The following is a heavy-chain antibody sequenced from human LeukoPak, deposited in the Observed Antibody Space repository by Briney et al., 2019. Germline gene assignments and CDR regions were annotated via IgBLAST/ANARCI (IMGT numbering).Heavy chain of an antibody. J-gene: IGHJ3*02. CDR3: ARTAARQDAFNI. CDR2: INPSGDST. V-gene: IGHV1-46*01. D-gene: IGHD6-25*01. Sequence: ASVEVSCKASGYTFTGYYMHWVRQPPGQGLAWMGMINPSGDSTTYAQKFQDRVTMTRDTSTSTVYMELSSLISEDTAVYYCARTAARQDAFNIWGQGTMVTVSS. CDR1: GYTFTGYY.